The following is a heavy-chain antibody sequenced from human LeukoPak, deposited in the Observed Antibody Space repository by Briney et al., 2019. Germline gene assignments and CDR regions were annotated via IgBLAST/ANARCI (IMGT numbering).Heavy chain of an antibody. Sequence: GGSLRLSSAASGFTFSDYYMSWIRQAPAKGLEWVSSIISVGTTIYYAGSVKGGFTIYRDNDKNSLYLQMNSLRAEDTAVYYCARYRVAGTSDAFDIWGQGAMVTVSS. CDR2: IISVGTTI. V-gene: IGHV3-11*04. D-gene: IGHD6-19*01. J-gene: IGHJ3*02. CDR1: GFTFSDYY. CDR3: ARYRVAGTSDAFDI.